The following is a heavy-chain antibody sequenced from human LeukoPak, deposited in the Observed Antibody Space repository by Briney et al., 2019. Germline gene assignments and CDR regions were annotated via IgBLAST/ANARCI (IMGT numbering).Heavy chain of an antibody. J-gene: IGHJ4*02. Sequence: SETLSLTCAVYGGSFSGYYWSWIRQPPGKGLEWIGEINHSGSTNYNPSLKSRVTISVDTSKNQFSLKLSSVTAADTAVYYCAGRYDFWSGTGDYWGQGTLVTVSS. D-gene: IGHD3-3*01. CDR1: GGSFSGYY. CDR2: INHSGST. V-gene: IGHV4-34*01. CDR3: AGRYDFWSGTGDY.